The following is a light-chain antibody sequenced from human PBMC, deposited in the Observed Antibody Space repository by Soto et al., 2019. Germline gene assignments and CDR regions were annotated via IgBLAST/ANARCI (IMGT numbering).Light chain of an antibody. CDR1: QSISSW. V-gene: IGKV1-5*01. J-gene: IGKJ2*01. Sequence: DIQMTQSPSTLSASVGDRVTTTCRASQSISSWVAWYQQKPGKAPKLLIYDASSLESGAPSRFSGSGSATEFTLTISRLQPDDIATYYCQQYNSFSYTFGQGTKLQIK. CDR3: QQYNSFSYT. CDR2: DAS.